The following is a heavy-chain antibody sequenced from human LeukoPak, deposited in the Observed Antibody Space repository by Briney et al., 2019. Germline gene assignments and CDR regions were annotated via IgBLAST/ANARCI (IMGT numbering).Heavy chain of an antibody. D-gene: IGHD1-26*01. Sequence: PGGSLRLSCAASGFTFSSRGIHWARQAPGKGPEWVAVISYDGNNKYYADSVKGRFTVSRDNSKNTLFLQMSSLRVEDTAVYYCARDVSGSWSFDNWGQGTLVTVSS. CDR2: ISYDGNNK. J-gene: IGHJ4*02. CDR3: ARDVSGSWSFDN. CDR1: GFTFSSRG. V-gene: IGHV3-30-3*01.